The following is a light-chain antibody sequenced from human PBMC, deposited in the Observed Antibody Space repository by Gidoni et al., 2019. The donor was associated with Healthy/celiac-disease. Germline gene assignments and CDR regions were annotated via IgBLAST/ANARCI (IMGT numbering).Light chain of an antibody. J-gene: IGKJ2*01. Sequence: DIQMTQSPSSLSASVGDRVTITCLASQSISSYLNWYQQKPGKAPKLLIYAASSLQSGVPSRFSGSGSGTDFTLTISSLPPEDFATYYCQQSYSTPYTFGQGTKLEIK. V-gene: IGKV1-39*01. CDR2: AAS. CDR3: QQSYSTPYT. CDR1: QSISSY.